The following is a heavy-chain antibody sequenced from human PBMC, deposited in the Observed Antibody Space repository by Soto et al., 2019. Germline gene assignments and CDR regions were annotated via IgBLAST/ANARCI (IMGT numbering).Heavy chain of an antibody. V-gene: IGHV3-9*01. D-gene: IGHD3-16*01. CDR2: ISWNSGRI. J-gene: IGHJ6*02. Sequence: EMQLVESGGGLVQPGMSLRLSCAASGFTFDDYAMYWVRQVPGKGLEWVSGISWNSGRIGYADSVKGRFTISRDNAKNSLYLKMTSGRRGDTPLYYCKKARLGGGDGYNSYYYNAMDAGAQGTTVPVPS. CDR3: KKARLGGGDGYNSYYYNAMDA. CDR1: GFTFDDYA.